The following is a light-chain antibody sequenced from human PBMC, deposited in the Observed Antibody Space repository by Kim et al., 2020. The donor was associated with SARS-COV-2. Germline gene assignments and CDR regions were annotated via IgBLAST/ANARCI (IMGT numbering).Light chain of an antibody. Sequence: CTLSSGYSNYKVDWYQQRPGKGPRFVMRVGTGGIVGSKGDGIPDRFSVLGSGLNRYLTIKNIQEEDESDYHCGADHGSGSNFVVVFGGGTQLTVL. V-gene: IGLV9-49*01. CDR3: GADHGSGSNFVVV. CDR2: VGTGGIVG. CDR1: SGYSNYK. J-gene: IGLJ2*01.